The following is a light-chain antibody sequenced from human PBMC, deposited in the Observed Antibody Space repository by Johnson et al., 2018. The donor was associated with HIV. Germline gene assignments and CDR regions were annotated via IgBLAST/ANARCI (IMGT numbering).Light chain of an antibody. CDR1: SSNIGNNY. CDR2: DNH. CDR3: GTWDSSLSSYV. Sequence: SVLTQPPSVSAAPGQKVNISCSGSSSNIGNNYVSWYQQLPGTAPKVLIYDNHKRPSGIPDRVSGSKSGTSATLGITGLQTGDEADYYCGTWDSSLSSYVFGTGTKVTVL. V-gene: IGLV1-51*01. J-gene: IGLJ1*01.